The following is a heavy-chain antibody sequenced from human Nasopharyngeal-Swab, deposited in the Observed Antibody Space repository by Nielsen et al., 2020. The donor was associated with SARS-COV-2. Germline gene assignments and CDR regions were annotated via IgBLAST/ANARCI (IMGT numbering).Heavy chain of an antibody. D-gene: IGHD3-16*01. V-gene: IGHV4-61*02. J-gene: IGHJ3*02. CDR3: ARGDMITFGGALDI. Sequence: SETLSLTCTVSGGSISSGSYYWSWIRQPAGKGLEWIARIYTSGSTNYNPSLKSRVTISVDTSKNQFSLKLTSVTAADTAVYYCARGDMITFGGALDIWGQGTVVTVSS. CDR1: GGSISSGSYY. CDR2: IYTSGST.